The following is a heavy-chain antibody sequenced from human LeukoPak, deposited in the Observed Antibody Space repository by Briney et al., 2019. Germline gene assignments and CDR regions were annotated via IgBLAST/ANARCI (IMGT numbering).Heavy chain of an antibody. D-gene: IGHD7-27*01. Sequence: GASVKVSCKASGGTFSSYAISWARQAPGQGLEWMGGIIPIFGTANHAQKFQGRVTITADESTSTAYMELSSLRSEDTAVYYCARGLGLGNWEAAWFDPWGQGTLVTVSS. CDR3: ARGLGLGNWEAAWFDP. V-gene: IGHV1-69*13. J-gene: IGHJ5*02. CDR1: GGTFSSYA. CDR2: IIPIFGTA.